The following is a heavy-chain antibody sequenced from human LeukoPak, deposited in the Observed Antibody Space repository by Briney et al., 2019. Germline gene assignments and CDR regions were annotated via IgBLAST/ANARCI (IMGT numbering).Heavy chain of an antibody. V-gene: IGHV3-30-3*01. CDR1: GFTFSSYA. D-gene: IGHD3-3*01. CDR3: ASDDFWSAVGDY. J-gene: IGHJ4*02. CDR2: ISYDGSNK. Sequence: GGSLRLSCAASGFTFSSYAMHWVRQAPGKGLEWVAVISYDGSNKYYADSVKGRFTISRDNSKNTLYLQMNSLRAEDTAVYYCASDDFWSAVGDYWGQGTLVTVSS.